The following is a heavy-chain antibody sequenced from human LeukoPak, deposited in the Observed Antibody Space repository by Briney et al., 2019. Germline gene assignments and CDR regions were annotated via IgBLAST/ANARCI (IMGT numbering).Heavy chain of an antibody. Sequence: ASVKVSCKTSEYTFTGYYMHWVRQAPGQGLEWMGWISPNSGGTNYAQKFQGRVTMTRDTSISTAYMELSRLRSDDTAVYYCARDMAYSSSWYEKYYFDYWGQGTLVTVSS. CDR1: EYTFTGYY. D-gene: IGHD6-13*01. CDR3: ARDMAYSSSWYEKYYFDY. J-gene: IGHJ4*02. V-gene: IGHV1-2*02. CDR2: ISPNSGGT.